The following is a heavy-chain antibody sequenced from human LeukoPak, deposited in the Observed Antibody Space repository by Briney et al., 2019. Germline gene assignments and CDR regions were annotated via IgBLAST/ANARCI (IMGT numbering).Heavy chain of an antibody. Sequence: PGGSLRLSCTASGFSFDSYGMSWVRQAPGKGLQWVSSISGSGASSYYADSVKGRFTISRDNSKNTLYLQMNSLRAEDTAVYYCAKWRGVYSFFDYWGQGTLVTVSS. CDR2: ISGSGASS. V-gene: IGHV3-23*01. CDR1: GFSFDSYG. CDR3: AKWRGVYSFFDY. J-gene: IGHJ4*02. D-gene: IGHD6-13*01.